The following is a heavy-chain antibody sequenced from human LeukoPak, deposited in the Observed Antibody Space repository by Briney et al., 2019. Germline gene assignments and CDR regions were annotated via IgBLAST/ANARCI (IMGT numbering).Heavy chain of an antibody. CDR2: IKQDGSEK. D-gene: IGHD2-2*01. V-gene: IGHV3-7*01. CDR1: GFTFSSYW. Sequence: PGGSLRLSCAASGFTFSSYWMSWVRQAPGKGLEWVANIKQDGSEKYYVDSVKGRFTISRDNAKNSLYLQMNSLRAEDTAVYCCARGNIVVVPAAYSYWGQGTLVTVSS. CDR3: ARGNIVVVPAAYSY. J-gene: IGHJ4*02.